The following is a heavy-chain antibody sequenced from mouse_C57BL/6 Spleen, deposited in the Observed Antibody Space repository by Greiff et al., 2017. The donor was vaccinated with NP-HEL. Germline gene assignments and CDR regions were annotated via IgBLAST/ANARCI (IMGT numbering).Heavy chain of an antibody. V-gene: IGHV1-52*01. CDR2: IDPSDSET. CDR1: GYTFTSYW. D-gene: IGHD2-4*01. Sequence: QVQLQQPGAELVRPGSSVKLSCKASGYTFTSYWMHWVKQRPIQGLEWIGNIDPSDSETHYNQKFKDKATLTVDKSSSTAYMQLSSLTSEDSAVYYCARKGPYYDYDEGFAYWGQGTLVTVSA. J-gene: IGHJ3*01. CDR3: ARKGPYYDYDEGFAY.